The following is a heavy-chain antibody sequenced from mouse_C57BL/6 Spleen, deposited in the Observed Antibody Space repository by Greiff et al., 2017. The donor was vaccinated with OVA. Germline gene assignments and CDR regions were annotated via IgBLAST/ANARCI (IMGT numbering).Heavy chain of an antibody. D-gene: IGHD2-5*01. J-gene: IGHJ2*01. V-gene: IGHV1-55*01. CDR2: IYPGSGST. CDR1: GYTFTSYW. Sequence: QVQLKQPGAELVKPGASVKMSCKASGYTFTSYWITWVKQSPGQGLEWIGDIYPGSGSTNYNEKVKGKATLTVDTSSSTAYMQLSSLTSEDSAVYYCARRDIVTTCYDYWGQGTTLTVSS. CDR3: ARRDIVTTCYDY.